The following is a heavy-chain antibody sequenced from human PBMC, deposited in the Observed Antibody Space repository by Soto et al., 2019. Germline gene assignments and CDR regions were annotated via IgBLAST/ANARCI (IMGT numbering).Heavy chain of an antibody. CDR2: INSDGTTI. D-gene: IGHD3-10*01. CDR3: ARGTQTTVRGVTDYYYYMDV. V-gene: IGHV3-74*01. J-gene: IGHJ6*03. Sequence: GGSLGPSWAPSGFTFISRGRHGVRQPPEKGLVWSSLINSDGTTITYADSVKGRFTISRDNAKNTLYLQMNSLRAEDTAVYYCARGTQTTVRGVTDYYYYMDVWGKGTTVTVSS. CDR1: GFTFISRG.